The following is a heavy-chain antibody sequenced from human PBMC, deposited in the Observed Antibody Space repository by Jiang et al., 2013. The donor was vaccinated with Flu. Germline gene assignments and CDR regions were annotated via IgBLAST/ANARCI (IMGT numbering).Heavy chain of an antibody. J-gene: IGHJ1*01. CDR1: GGSISSGGSY. CDR3: AREEYNWGHCSGVACYSDFQH. D-gene: IGHD2-15*01. Sequence: TLSLTCTVSGGSISSGGSYWHWIRQPAGKGLEWIGRIYISGRTNYSPSLKSRVSISLDTSRNDFSLRLTSVTAADTAVYYCAREEYNWGHCSGVACYSDFQHWGQGTLVRVSS. CDR2: IYISGRT. V-gene: IGHV4-61*02.